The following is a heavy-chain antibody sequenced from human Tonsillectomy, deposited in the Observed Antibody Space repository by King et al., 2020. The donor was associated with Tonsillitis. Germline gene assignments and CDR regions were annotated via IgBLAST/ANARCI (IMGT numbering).Heavy chain of an antibody. Sequence: DVQLVQSGAEVKKPGEALKISCKGSGYSFTSYWIGWVRQMPGKGLEWMGIIYPGDSDTRDSPSFQGQVTISAAKSISTAYLQGSSLKASDTAMYCCARQGARGGTVVTPFVRYFDLWGRGTLVTVSS. CDR1: GYSFTSYW. CDR2: IYPGDSDT. J-gene: IGHJ2*01. D-gene: IGHD4-23*01. V-gene: IGHV5-51*01. CDR3: ARQGARGGTVVTPFVRYFDL.